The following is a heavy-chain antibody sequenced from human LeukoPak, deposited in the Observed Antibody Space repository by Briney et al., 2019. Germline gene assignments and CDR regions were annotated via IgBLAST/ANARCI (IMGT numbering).Heavy chain of an antibody. CDR1: GYTFTNYG. Sequence: ASVKVSCKTSGYTFTNYGISWARQAPGHGLEWMGWISAYNNNTSFAQKFQDRVSMTTDTSTSTAYVELRSLRSDDTAIYYCARVQYNWSDKHQWFDPWGQGTLVTVSS. J-gene: IGHJ5*02. CDR3: ARVQYNWSDKHQWFDP. CDR2: ISAYNNNT. D-gene: IGHD1-1*01. V-gene: IGHV1-18*01.